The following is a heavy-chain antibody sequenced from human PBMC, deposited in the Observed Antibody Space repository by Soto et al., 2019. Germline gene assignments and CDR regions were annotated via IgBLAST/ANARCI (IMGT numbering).Heavy chain of an antibody. Sequence: GGPRRLSFGASGFTFSSYGMSGVRQAPGKGLEWVANIKQDGSENYYGDSVKGRFTISRDNAKNSLYLQMNSLRAEDTAVYYCARVEDYGDYLDAFDIWGQGTMVTVSS. CDR2: IKQDGSEN. D-gene: IGHD4-17*01. CDR3: ARVEDYGDYLDAFDI. V-gene: IGHV3-7*01. J-gene: IGHJ3*02. CDR1: GFTFSSYG.